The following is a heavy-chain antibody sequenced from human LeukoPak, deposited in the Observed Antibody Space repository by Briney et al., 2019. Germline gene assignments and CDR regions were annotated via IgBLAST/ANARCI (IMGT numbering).Heavy chain of an antibody. CDR2: INPDGSRI. D-gene: IGHD1-1*01. CDR3: TKDTTGPNDY. CDR1: GYTFSTYW. V-gene: IGHV3-74*01. J-gene: IGHJ4*02. Sequence: PGGSLRLSCAASGYTFSTYWMHWVRRAPGKGLVWVSRINPDGSRIDYADSVKGRFTISRDNAKNTLYLQMHSLRAEDTAVYYCTKDTTGPNDYWGQGTVVTVSS.